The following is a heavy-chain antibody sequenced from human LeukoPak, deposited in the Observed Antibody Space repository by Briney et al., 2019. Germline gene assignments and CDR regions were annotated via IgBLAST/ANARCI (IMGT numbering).Heavy chain of an antibody. CDR1: GGSISSYY. J-gene: IGHJ5*02. CDR2: IYYSGST. CDR3: ARLDAYGDWLDP. D-gene: IGHD4-17*01. Sequence: PSETLSLTCTVSGGSISSYYWSWIRQPPGKGLEWIGYIYYSGSTNYNPSLKSRVTISVDTSKNQFSLKLSSVTAADTAVYYCARLDAYGDWLDPWGQGTLVTVSS. V-gene: IGHV4-59*08.